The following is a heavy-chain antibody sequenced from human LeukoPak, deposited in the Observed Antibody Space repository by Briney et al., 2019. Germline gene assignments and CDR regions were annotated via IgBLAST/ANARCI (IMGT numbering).Heavy chain of an antibody. J-gene: IGHJ4*02. CDR3: AKTLGCSGGTCSLYYFDY. D-gene: IGHD2-15*01. CDR1: GFNFNIYA. V-gene: IGHV3-23*01. CDR2: ISGSGGST. Sequence: GGSLRLSCAASGFNFNIYAMSWVRQAPGKGLEWVSGISGSGGSTYYADSVKGRFTISRDNSKKTLYLQMSSLRAEDTAVYYCAKTLGCSGGTCSLYYFDYWGQGTLVTVSS.